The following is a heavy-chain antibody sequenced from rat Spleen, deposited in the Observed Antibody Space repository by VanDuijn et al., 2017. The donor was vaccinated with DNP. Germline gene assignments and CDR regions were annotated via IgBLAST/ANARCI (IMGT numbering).Heavy chain of an antibody. J-gene: IGHJ1*01. D-gene: IGHD3-1*01. CDR3: ARGSTSIYWYFDF. CDR2: NSTGGGNT. CDR1: GFTFSNYY. V-gene: IGHV5-25*01. Sequence: EVQLVESGGGLVQPGRSMKLSCAASGFTFSNYYIAWVRQAPTRGLEWVAANSTGGGNTYYRDAVKGRFTVSRDDAKSSLSLQMNSLKSEDTATYYCARGSTSIYWYFDFWGPGTMVTVSS.